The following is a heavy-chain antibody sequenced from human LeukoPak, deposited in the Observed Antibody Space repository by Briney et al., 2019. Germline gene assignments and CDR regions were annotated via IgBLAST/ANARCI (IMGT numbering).Heavy chain of an antibody. V-gene: IGHV3-23*01. D-gene: IGHD3/OR15-3a*01. J-gene: IGHJ3*01. Sequence: GGSLRLSCVASGFTFSNYAMNWVRQAPGKGLEWVSEMSGSGGSAHYADSVRGRFTISRDDSKNTLYLQMNSLRAEDTAVYYCAKDLGGTGDFPWGQGTMVTVSS. CDR3: AKDLGGTGDFP. CDR2: MSGSGGSA. CDR1: GFTFSNYA.